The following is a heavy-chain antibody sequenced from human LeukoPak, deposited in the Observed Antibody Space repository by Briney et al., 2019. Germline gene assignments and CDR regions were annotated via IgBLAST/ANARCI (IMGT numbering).Heavy chain of an antibody. Sequence: SETLSLTCTVSGGSISSSSYYWGWIRQPPGKGLEWIGSIYYSGSTYYNPSLKSRVTISVDTSKNQFSLKLSSVTAADTAVYYCARDSPQWELLPGYYYYYMDVWGKGTTVTISS. D-gene: IGHD1-26*01. CDR3: ARDSPQWELLPGYYYYYMDV. J-gene: IGHJ6*03. CDR2: IYYSGST. V-gene: IGHV4-39*07. CDR1: GGSISSSSYY.